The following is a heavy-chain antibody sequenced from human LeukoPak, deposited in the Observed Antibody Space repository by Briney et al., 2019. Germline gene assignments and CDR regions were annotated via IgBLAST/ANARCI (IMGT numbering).Heavy chain of an antibody. D-gene: IGHD5-12*01. CDR1: GFISGAYW. V-gene: IGHV3-15*01. CDR2: IKSKTDGGTT. Sequence: KSGGSLRLSCAASGFISGAYWMSWVRQAPGKGLEWVGRIKSKTDGGTTDYAAPVKGRFTISRDDSKNTLYLQMNSLKTEDTAVYYCTTGRVATIQSAVYYMDVWGKGTTVTVSS. CDR3: TTGRVATIQSAVYYMDV. J-gene: IGHJ6*03.